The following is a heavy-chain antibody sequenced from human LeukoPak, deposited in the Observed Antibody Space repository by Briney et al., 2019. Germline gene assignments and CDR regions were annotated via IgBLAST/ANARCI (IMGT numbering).Heavy chain of an antibody. J-gene: IGHJ6*02. CDR3: ARDQGAHGMDV. V-gene: IGHV3-7*01. D-gene: IGHD4/OR15-4a*01. CDR2: IKEDGSEK. Sequence: PGGSLRLSCAASGFTFSSYWMGWVRQAPGKGLEWVANIKEDGSEKYYVDSVKGRFTISRDNAKNSLYLQMNSLRAEDTAVYYCARDQGAHGMDVWGQGTTVTVSS. CDR1: GFTFSSYW.